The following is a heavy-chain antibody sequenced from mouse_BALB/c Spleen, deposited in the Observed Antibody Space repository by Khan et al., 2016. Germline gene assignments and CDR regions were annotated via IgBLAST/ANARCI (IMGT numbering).Heavy chain of an antibody. Sequence: EVQLQESGGGLVQPGGSLKLSCAASGFDFSRYWMSWVRQAPGKGLEWIGEINPDSSTINYTPSLKDKFIISRDNAKNTLYLQMSKVRSEDTALFYCASPGGDYDYDGFAYWGQGTLVTVSA. D-gene: IGHD2-4*01. CDR1: GFDFSRYW. J-gene: IGHJ3*01. CDR3: ASPGGDYDYDGFAY. CDR2: INPDSSTI. V-gene: IGHV4-1*02.